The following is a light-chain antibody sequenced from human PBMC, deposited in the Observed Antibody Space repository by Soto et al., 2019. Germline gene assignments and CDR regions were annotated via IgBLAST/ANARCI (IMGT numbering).Light chain of an antibody. CDR3: QSYDSSLSGWV. CDR1: SSNIGAGYD. CDR2: GNS. J-gene: IGLJ3*02. V-gene: IGLV1-40*01. Sequence: SVLTQPPSVSGAPGQRVTISCTGSSSNIGAGYDVHWYQQLPGTAPKLLIYGNSNRPSGVPDRFSGSKSGTSASLAITGLRAEDEADYYCQSYDSSLSGWVFDGGTKLTVL.